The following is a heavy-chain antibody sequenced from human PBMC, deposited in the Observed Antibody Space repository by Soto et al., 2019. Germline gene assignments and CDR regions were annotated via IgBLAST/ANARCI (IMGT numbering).Heavy chain of an antibody. CDR3: AKDLRGYCSSTSCYYFDY. V-gene: IGHV3-23*01. J-gene: IGHJ4*02. Sequence: GGSLRLSCAASGFTFSSYAMSWVRQAPGKGLEWVSAISGSGGSTYYADSVKGRFTISRDNSKNTLYLQMNSLRAEDTAVYYCAKDLRGYCSSTSCYYFDYWGQGTLVTVSS. D-gene: IGHD2-2*01. CDR2: ISGSGGST. CDR1: GFTFSSYA.